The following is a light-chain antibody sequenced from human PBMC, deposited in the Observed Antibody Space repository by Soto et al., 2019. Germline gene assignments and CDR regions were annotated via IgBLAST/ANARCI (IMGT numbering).Light chain of an antibody. Sequence: ETLLTQSPATLSVSPGERATLSCRASQSVRDNLAWYQQKPGQAPRLLIYGASTRAPGIPDRFSGSGFGTEFSLTISSLQSEDFAVYYYQQHSGWPPSTFGQGTKLEIK. CDR3: QQHSGWPPST. J-gene: IGKJ2*01. V-gene: IGKV3-15*01. CDR1: QSVRDN. CDR2: GAS.